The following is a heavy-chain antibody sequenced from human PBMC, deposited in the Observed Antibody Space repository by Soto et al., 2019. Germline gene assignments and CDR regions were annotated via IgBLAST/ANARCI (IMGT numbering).Heavy chain of an antibody. V-gene: IGHV3-30*18. CDR1: GFSFSIYG. CDR3: AKPYSGSPPKKFDY. Sequence: QVQLVESGGGVVQPGRSLRLSCVASGFSFSIYGMYWVRQAPGKGLEWVAAISYDGSNKYYVDSVRGRFTISRDNSKNTVYLQMNSLRAEDTAVYYCAKPYSGSPPKKFDYWGQGTLVTVSS. J-gene: IGHJ4*01. CDR2: ISYDGSNK. D-gene: IGHD1-26*01.